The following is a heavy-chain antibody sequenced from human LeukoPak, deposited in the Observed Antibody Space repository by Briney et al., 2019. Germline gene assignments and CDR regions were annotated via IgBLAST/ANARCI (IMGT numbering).Heavy chain of an antibody. Sequence: GGSLRLSCAASGFAFSSYAMSWVRQAPGTGLEWVSSISGSGTSTYHADSVKGRFTISRDNSKNTLYLQMNSLRAEDTAVYYCAKGDVVAATSSFFDLWGRGTLVTVSS. V-gene: IGHV3-23*01. CDR1: GFAFSSYA. D-gene: IGHD1-26*01. J-gene: IGHJ2*01. CDR2: ISGSGTST. CDR3: AKGDVVAATSSFFDL.